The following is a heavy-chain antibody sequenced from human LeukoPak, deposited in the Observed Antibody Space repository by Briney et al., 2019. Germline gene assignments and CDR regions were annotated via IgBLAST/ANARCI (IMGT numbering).Heavy chain of an antibody. Sequence: GGSLTLSCAASGFTFSSYARSWVGQAPGKGLEWVSAISGSGGSKYYADSVKGRFTISRDNSKNTLYLQMNSLRAEDTAVYYCAKDLGRGYSYGVYFDYWGQGTLVTVSS. J-gene: IGHJ4*02. CDR2: ISGSGGSK. CDR3: AKDLGRGYSYGVYFDY. V-gene: IGHV3-23*01. D-gene: IGHD5-18*01. CDR1: GFTFSSYA.